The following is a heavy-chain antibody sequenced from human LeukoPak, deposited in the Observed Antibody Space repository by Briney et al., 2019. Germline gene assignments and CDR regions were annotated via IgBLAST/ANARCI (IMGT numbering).Heavy chain of an antibody. J-gene: IGHJ4*02. V-gene: IGHV1-46*01. D-gene: IGHD1-26*01. Sequence: GASVKVSCKASGYTFTSYYMHWVRQAPGQGLEWMGIINPSGGSTSYAQKFQGRVTMTRDTSTSTVYMELSSLRSEDTAVYYCARFGKVFGSRLQAFDYWGQGTLVTVSS. CDR1: GYTFTSYY. CDR2: INPSGGST. CDR3: ARFGKVFGSRLQAFDY.